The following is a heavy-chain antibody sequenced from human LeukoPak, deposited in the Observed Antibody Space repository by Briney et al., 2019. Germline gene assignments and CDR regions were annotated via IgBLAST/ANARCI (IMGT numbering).Heavy chain of an antibody. CDR2: INSDGRST. Sequence: GSLRLSCAASGFTFSSHWMHWVRRAPGKGLVGVSRINSDGRSTNYADSVKGRFTISRDNAKNTLYPQMNSLRAEDTAVYYCAKYSRVLGIQLWLPSPGVHFDYWGQGTLVTVSS. D-gene: IGHD5-18*01. CDR1: GFTFSSHW. J-gene: IGHJ4*02. V-gene: IGHV3-74*01. CDR3: AKYSRVLGIQLWLPSPGVHFDY.